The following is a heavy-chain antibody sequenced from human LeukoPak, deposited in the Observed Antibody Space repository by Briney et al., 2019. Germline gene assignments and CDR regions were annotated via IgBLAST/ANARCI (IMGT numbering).Heavy chain of an antibody. Sequence: GGSLRLSCAASGFTVSSNYMSWVRQAPGKGLEWVSVIYSGGSTYYADSVKGRFTISRDNSKNTLYPQMNSLRAEDTAVYYCARDLDYYDSIYDYWGQGTLVTVSS. CDR3: ARDLDYYDSIYDY. D-gene: IGHD3-22*01. V-gene: IGHV3-66*01. J-gene: IGHJ4*02. CDR1: GFTVSSNY. CDR2: IYSGGST.